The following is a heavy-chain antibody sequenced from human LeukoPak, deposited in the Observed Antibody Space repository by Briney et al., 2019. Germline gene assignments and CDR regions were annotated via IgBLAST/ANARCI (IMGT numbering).Heavy chain of an antibody. Sequence: GGSLRLSCAASGFIVSDNYMAWVRQAPGKGLEWVSVVNSGGSTSYADSVKGRFTISRDNSKNTLFLQMNSLRAEDTALYYCTRTYGDYDYYYGMDVWGQGTTVTASS. CDR2: VNSGGST. V-gene: IGHV3-66*01. CDR1: GFIVSDNY. J-gene: IGHJ6*02. CDR3: TRTYGDYDYYYGMDV. D-gene: IGHD4-17*01.